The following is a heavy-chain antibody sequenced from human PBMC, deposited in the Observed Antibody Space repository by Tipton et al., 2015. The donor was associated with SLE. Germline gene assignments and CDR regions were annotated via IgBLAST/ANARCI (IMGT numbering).Heavy chain of an antibody. V-gene: IGHV4-31*03. CDR1: GGSFSGYY. J-gene: IGHJ6*03. CDR3: ARATGEYSSSFYYYMDV. D-gene: IGHD6-6*01. Sequence: TLSLTCTVCGGSFSGYYWSWIRQHPGKGLEWIGYIFYGGSTYYNPSLKSRVSMSVDTSKSQFSLKLTSVTAADTAVYYCARATGEYSSSFYYYMDVWGKGTTVTVSS. CDR2: IFYGGST.